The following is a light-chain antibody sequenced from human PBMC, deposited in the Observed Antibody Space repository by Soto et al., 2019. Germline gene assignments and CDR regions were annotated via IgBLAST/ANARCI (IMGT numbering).Light chain of an antibody. Sequence: EIVLTQSPDTLSLSPGEGVTLSCRASQSVGSYLAWYQQKPGQAPRLLIYASSNRATGIPARFSGSGSGIDFTLTISSLEPEDFAVYYCQQRSNWYTFGQGTKLEIK. CDR3: QQRSNWYT. J-gene: IGKJ2*01. CDR1: QSVGSY. CDR2: ASS. V-gene: IGKV3-11*01.